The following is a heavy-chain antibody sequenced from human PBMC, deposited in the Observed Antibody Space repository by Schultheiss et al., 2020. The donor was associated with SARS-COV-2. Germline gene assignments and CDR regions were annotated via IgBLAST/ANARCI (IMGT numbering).Heavy chain of an antibody. V-gene: IGHV3-30*04. CDR2: VSYDGSVK. D-gene: IGHD6-13*01. Sequence: GESLKISCAASGFTFSSYAMHWVRQAPGKGLEWVAVVSYDGSVKDYADSVKGRFIISRDNSKNTLYLQMNSLRVEDTAVYYCARFRQQPFYYMDVWAKGTTVTVSS. CDR1: GFTFSSYA. J-gene: IGHJ6*03. CDR3: ARFRQQPFYYMDV.